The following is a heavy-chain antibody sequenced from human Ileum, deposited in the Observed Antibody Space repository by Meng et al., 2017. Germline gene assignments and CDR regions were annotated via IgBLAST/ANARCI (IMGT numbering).Heavy chain of an antibody. Sequence: QVQVVEPGGGVVQPGGYLRLSCAASGFTFANYAMHWVRQAPGKGLEWVAIVSYDGSSQYYADSVRGRFTISRDNSKNTLYLQMNSLRGEDTAVYYCVGEVGPRDFDNWGQGSLVTVSS. J-gene: IGHJ4*02. CDR3: VGEVGPRDFDN. CDR1: GFTFANYA. V-gene: IGHV3-30*01. CDR2: VSYDGSSQ. D-gene: IGHD1-26*01.